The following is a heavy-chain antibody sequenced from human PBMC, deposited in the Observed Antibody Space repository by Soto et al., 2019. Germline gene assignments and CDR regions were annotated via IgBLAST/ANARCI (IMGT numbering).Heavy chain of an antibody. CDR2: INESGST. J-gene: IGHJ1*01. Sequence: QVQLQQWGAGLVKPSETLSLSCAVYGQSFSGHSWAWIRQPPGKGLEWIGEINESGSTYYNPSLKSRFTISTDTSKYQFSLKLSSVSAADTAAYFCARGSGIVAIPGEMEDVKYGYWFQGTLVNVS. D-gene: IGHD2-21*01. CDR3: ARGSGIVAIPGEMEDVKYGY. V-gene: IGHV4-34*01. CDR1: GQSFSGHS.